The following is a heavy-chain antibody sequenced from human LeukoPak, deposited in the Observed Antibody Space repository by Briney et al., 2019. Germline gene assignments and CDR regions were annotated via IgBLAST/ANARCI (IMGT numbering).Heavy chain of an antibody. CDR2: ISAYNGNT. J-gene: IGHJ4*02. V-gene: IGHV1-18*01. D-gene: IGHD3-10*01. CDR1: GYTFTSYG. Sequence: ASVKLSCKASGYTFTSYGIGWVRRAPGQGLERMGWISAYNGNTNYAQKLQGRVTMTTDTSTSTAYMELRSLRSDDTAVYYCARGDCLGITMVRGVIVDDYWGQGTLVTVSS. CDR3: ARGDCLGITMVRGVIVDDY.